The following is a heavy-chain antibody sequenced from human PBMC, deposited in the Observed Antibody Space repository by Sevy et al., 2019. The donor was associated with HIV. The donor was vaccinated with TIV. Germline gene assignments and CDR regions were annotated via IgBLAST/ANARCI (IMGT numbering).Heavy chain of an antibody. V-gene: IGHV4-59*13. J-gene: IGHJ1*01. D-gene: IGHD3-10*01. CDR3: ARGNMVREDSKYFQX. Sequence: SETLSLTCTVSGGSISIYYWSWIRQPPGKGLEWIGYIYYSGSTNYNPSLKSRVTMSVDTSKNQFSLKLRSVTAADTAVYYCARGNMVREDSKYFQXWGQGALVTVSS. CDR2: IYYSGST. CDR1: GGSISIYY.